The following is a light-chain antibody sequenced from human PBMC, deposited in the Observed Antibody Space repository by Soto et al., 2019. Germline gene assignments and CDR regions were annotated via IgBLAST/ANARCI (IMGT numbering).Light chain of an antibody. Sequence: QSVLTQPPSVSGAPGQRVTISCTGSRSNIGAGYDVHGYQQLPGTAPKLLIYGNSNRPSGVPDRFSGSKSGTSASLAITGLKAEDEADYYCQSYDSSLSGRVFGGGPKVTVL. V-gene: IGLV1-40*01. CDR3: QSYDSSLSGRV. CDR1: RSNIGAGYD. CDR2: GNS. J-gene: IGLJ3*02.